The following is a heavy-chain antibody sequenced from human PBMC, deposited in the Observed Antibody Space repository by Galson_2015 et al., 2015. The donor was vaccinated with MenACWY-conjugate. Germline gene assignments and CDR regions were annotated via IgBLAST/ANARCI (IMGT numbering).Heavy chain of an antibody. CDR3: ARDMDNSSHLDYEYYGLDV. D-gene: IGHD6-6*01. CDR2: VIPMLGIA. J-gene: IGHJ6*02. V-gene: IGHV1-69*04. CDR1: GGTFSNYG. Sequence: SVKDSCKASGGTFSNYGFSWVRQAPGQGLEWMGRVIPMLGIANYAQKFNGRVTIIADKSTSTAYIELSSLRSEDTAVYYCARDMDNSSHLDYEYYGLDVWGQGTTVTVSS.